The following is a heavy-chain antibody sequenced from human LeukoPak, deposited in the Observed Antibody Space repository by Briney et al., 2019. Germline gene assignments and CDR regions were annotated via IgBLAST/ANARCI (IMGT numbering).Heavy chain of an antibody. CDR2: IYYSGST. CDR3: ASTYCSGGSCPYYYYYYMDV. D-gene: IGHD2-15*01. J-gene: IGHJ6*03. CDR1: GGSISSYY. Sequence: SETLSLTCTVSGGSISSYYWSWIRQPRGKGLEWIGYIYYSGSTNYNPSLKSRVTISVDTSKNQFSLKLSSVTAADTAVYYCASTYCSGGSCPYYYYYYMDVWGKGTTVTVSS. V-gene: IGHV4-59*08.